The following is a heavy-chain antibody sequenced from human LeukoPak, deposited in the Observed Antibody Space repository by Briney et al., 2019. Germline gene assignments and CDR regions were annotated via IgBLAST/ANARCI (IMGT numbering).Heavy chain of an antibody. V-gene: IGHV3-23*01. J-gene: IGHJ4*02. CDR1: GFTFSSCA. Sequence: GGSLRLSCAASGFTFSSCAMSWVRQAPGKGLEWVSTIIDSGNSIYYADSAEGRFTISRDNSKNTLYLQMNSLRAGDTAVYYCAKDSNGWYQRGSNYFDYWGQGTLVTVSS. CDR3: AKDSNGWYQRGSNYFDY. D-gene: IGHD6-19*01. CDR2: IIDSGNSI.